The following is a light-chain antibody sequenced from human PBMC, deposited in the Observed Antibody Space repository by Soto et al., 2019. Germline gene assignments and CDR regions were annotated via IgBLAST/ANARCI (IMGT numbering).Light chain of an antibody. CDR1: QSVSSSY. CDR2: GAS. CDR3: QQYGTSPFS. J-gene: IGKJ3*01. V-gene: IGKV3-20*01. Sequence: EIVLTQSPGTLSLSPGERATLSCRASQSVSSSYLAWYQQRPGQAPRLLISGASRRATGIPDRFSGSGSGTDFTLAISTLEPEDFAVYYCQQYGTSPFSFGPGTKVDI.